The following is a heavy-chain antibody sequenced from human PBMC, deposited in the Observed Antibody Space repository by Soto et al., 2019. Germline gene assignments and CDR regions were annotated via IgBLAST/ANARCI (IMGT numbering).Heavy chain of an antibody. CDR1: GFTFSSYW. CDR3: ARGEQQLVPPDY. Sequence: LRLSCAASGFTFSSYWMHWVRQAPGKGLVWVSRINSDGSSTSYADSVKGRFTISRDNAKNTLYLQMNSLRAEDTAVYYCARGEQQLVPPDYWGQGTLVTVSS. V-gene: IGHV3-74*01. J-gene: IGHJ4*02. CDR2: INSDGSST. D-gene: IGHD6-13*01.